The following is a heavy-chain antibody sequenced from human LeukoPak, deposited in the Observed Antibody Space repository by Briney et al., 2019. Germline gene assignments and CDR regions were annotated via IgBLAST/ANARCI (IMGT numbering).Heavy chain of an antibody. D-gene: IGHD5-12*01. CDR3: ARSIVATGGDFDY. CDR2: IYYSGST. Sequence: SETLSLTCSVSGGSVSSGSYYWNWIRQPPGKGLEWIGYIYYSGSTNYNPSLKSRVTISVDTSKNQFSLKLSSVTAADTAVYYCARSIVATGGDFDYWGQGTLVTVSS. V-gene: IGHV4-61*01. CDR1: GGSVSSGSYY. J-gene: IGHJ4*02.